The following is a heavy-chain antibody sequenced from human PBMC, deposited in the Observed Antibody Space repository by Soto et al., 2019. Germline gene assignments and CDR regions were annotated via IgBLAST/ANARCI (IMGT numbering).Heavy chain of an antibody. Sequence: QVQLVQSGAEVKKPGASVKASCKASGYTFTSYYMHWVRQAPGQGLEWMGIINPSGGSTGYAQKFQGRVTMTRDTSTSTVYMELGSLRSEDTAVYYCARARDYYCGGGSCPLQHWGQGTLVTVSS. J-gene: IGHJ1*01. CDR2: INPSGGST. CDR3: ARARDYYCGGGSCPLQH. D-gene: IGHD2-15*01. V-gene: IGHV1-46*01. CDR1: GYTFTSYY.